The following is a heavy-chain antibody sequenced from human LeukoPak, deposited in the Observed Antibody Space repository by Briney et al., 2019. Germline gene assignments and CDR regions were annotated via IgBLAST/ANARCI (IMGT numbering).Heavy chain of an antibody. CDR1: GGSFSSYY. CDR3: ARRARYGSGWYDAFDI. J-gene: IGHJ3*02. V-gene: IGHV4-4*08. CDR2: IVNSGSA. Sequence: PAETLSLTCSVSGGSFSSYYWGWIRQPPGRGLEWIGYIVNSGSANYNPSLKSRVTMAIDTSKNQFSLNLSSVTAADTAVYYCARRARYGSGWYDAFDIWGQGTMVTVSS. D-gene: IGHD6-19*01.